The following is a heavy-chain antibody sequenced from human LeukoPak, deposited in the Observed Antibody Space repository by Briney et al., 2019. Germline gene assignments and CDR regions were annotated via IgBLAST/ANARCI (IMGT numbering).Heavy chain of an antibody. Sequence: GGSLRLSCAASGFTFSSYWMSWVRQAPGKGLEWVSSISSSSSYIYYADSVKGRFTISRDNAKNSLYLQMNSLRAEDTAVYYCARDTYGSGSYSGYWGQGTLVTVSS. J-gene: IGHJ4*02. CDR3: ARDTYGSGSYSGY. CDR1: GFTFSSYW. D-gene: IGHD3-10*01. V-gene: IGHV3-21*01. CDR2: ISSSSSYI.